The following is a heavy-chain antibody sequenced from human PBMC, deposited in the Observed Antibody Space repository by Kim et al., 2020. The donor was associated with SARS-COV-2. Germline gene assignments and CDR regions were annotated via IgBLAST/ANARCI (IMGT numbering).Heavy chain of an antibody. V-gene: IGHV4-34*01. CDR2: INHSGST. J-gene: IGHJ6*03. D-gene: IGHD3-3*01. Sequence: SETLSRTCAVYGGSFSGYYWSWIRQPPGKGLEWIGEINHSGSTNYNPSLKSRVTISVDTSKNQFSLKLNSVTAADTAVYYCARGIPGRITIFGVVITDSHYYMDVWGKGTTVTVSS. CDR1: GGSFSGYY. CDR3: ARGIPGRITIFGVVITDSHYYMDV.